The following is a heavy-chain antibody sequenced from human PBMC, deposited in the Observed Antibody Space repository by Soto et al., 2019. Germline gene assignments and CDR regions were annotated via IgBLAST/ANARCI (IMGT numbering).Heavy chain of an antibody. J-gene: IGHJ3*02. CDR3: ARTYYYDSSGYYAFDI. Sequence: SVKVSCKASGGTFSSYAISWVRQAPGQGLEWMGGIIPIFGTANYAQKFQGRVTITADESTSTAYMELSSLRSEDTAVYYCARTYYYDSSGYYAFDIWGQGTMVTVSS. CDR2: IIPIFGTA. V-gene: IGHV1-69*13. D-gene: IGHD3-22*01. CDR1: GGTFSSYA.